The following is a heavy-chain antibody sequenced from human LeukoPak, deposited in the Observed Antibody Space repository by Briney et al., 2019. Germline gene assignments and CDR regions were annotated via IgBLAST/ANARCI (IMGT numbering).Heavy chain of an antibody. CDR3: ARETAAAGSFIAIHDY. J-gene: IGHJ4*02. D-gene: IGHD6-13*01. CDR1: GGSISSYY. Sequence: SETLSLTCTVSGGSISSYYWSWIRQPPGKGLEWIGEINDGESTNYNPSLKSRVSLSVDASKNQFSPKLNSVAAADTAIYYCARETAAAGSFIAIHDYWAQGTLVTVSS. CDR2: INDGEST. V-gene: IGHV4-34*01.